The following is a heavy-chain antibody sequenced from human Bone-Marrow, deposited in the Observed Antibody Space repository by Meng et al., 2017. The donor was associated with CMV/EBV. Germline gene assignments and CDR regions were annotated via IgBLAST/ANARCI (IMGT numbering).Heavy chain of an antibody. J-gene: IGHJ4*02. CDR1: GFTFSSYA. D-gene: IGHD3-22*01. Sequence: GGSLRLSCAAFGFTFSSYAMHWVRQAPGKGLEWMAVISYDGSTKYHADSVKGRFTISRDNSKNRLHLQMNSLRAEDTAVYYCARDLVRKYDSSGYLDNWGQGTLVTVSS. CDR2: ISYDGSTK. CDR3: ARDLVRKYDSSGYLDN. V-gene: IGHV3-30-3*01.